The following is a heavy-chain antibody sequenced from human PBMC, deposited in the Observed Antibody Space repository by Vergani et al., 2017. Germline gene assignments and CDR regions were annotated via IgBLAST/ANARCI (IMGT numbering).Heavy chain of an antibody. Sequence: QLLESGGGLIQPGGSLRLSCAASGFTFNSYAMSWVRQGHGQGLEWVSSIKNTGDSTHYADSVKGRFTISRDNSKNTLYLQMNSLRVEDTAVYYCGRGSDNYNWGQGTLVTVSS. D-gene: IGHD5-24*01. J-gene: IGHJ4*02. V-gene: IGHV3-23*01. CDR3: GRGSDNYN. CDR1: GFTFNSYA. CDR2: IKNTGDST.